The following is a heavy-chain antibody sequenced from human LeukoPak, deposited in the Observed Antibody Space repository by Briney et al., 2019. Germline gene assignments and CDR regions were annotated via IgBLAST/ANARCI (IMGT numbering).Heavy chain of an antibody. V-gene: IGHV5-51*01. CDR3: MRQGYFDY. CDR2: IYPGDSDN. Sequence: GESLKISCKGSGYIFTNYWIGWVRQMTGKGLELRGIIYPGDSDNKYKPSFQGDVTTSADKSISTAYLQWSSLKASDTAMSYCMRQGYFDYWGQGTLVTVSS. CDR1: GYIFTNYW. J-gene: IGHJ4*02.